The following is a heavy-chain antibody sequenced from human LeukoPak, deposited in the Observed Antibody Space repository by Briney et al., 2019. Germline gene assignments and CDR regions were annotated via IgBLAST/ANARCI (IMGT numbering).Heavy chain of an antibody. D-gene: IGHD1-26*01. Sequence: PSETLSLTCIVSGGSVSNYYWSWIRQPAGKGLEWIGRVYSSGSAKYNPSLQSRVTMSVDTSKNQFSLEMTLVTAADTALYYCTRGTRYRGARYWFDPWGQGILVTVSS. CDR2: VYSSGSA. CDR1: GGSVSNYY. CDR3: TRGTRYRGARYWFDP. J-gene: IGHJ5*02. V-gene: IGHV4-4*07.